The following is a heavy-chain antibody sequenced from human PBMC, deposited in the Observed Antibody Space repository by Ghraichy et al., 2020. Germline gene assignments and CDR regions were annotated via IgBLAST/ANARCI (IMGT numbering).Heavy chain of an antibody. CDR3: ARDWKIGAAQRFDL. Sequence: GESLNISCEASGFTFSDYYMSWIRQAPGKGLQWIAYISVGGGTISYSDSVRGRFTISRDSAKNSVSLQMNGLGPDDTAVYYCARDWKIGAAQRFDLWRQGTLVTVSS. J-gene: IGHJ5*02. D-gene: IGHD1-1*01. CDR1: GFTFSDYY. CDR2: ISVGGGTI. V-gene: IGHV3-11*01.